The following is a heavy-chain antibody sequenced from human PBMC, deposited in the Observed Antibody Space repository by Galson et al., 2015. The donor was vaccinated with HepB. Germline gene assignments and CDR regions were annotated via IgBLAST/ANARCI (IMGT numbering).Heavy chain of an antibody. CDR2: IYPRDSDT. CDR3: VRQVVGAANFEY. CDR1: RELLRNYW. D-gene: IGHD2-15*01. V-gene: IGHV5-51*01. J-gene: IGHJ4*02. Sequence: QSGAEVKKPGESLKISCTGSRELLRNYWIGWVRQQPGKGLEWMGIIYPRDSDTRYSPSFQGQITISADDSINTAYLQWSSLKVSDTAIYYCVRQVVGAANFEYWGQGTLVTVSS.